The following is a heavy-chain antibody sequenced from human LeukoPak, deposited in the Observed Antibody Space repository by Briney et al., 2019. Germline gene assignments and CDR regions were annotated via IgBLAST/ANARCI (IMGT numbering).Heavy chain of an antibody. CDR1: GHTFTNSW. Sequence: GESLKISCEASGHTFTNSWIAWVRQKPGKGPEWMGLIYPDDSDTRYNPSFQGQVIISADKSISTAYLQWSSLKASDTAMYYCARSAGHCSDGLCYAYNWFDLWGQGTLVTVSS. CDR2: IYPDDSDT. J-gene: IGHJ5*02. V-gene: IGHV5-51*01. CDR3: ARSAGHCSDGLCYAYNWFDL. D-gene: IGHD2-8*01.